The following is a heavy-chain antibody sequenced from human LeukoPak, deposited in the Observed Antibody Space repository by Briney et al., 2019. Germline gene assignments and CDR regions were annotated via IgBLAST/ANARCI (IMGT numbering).Heavy chain of an antibody. V-gene: IGHV1-18*01. D-gene: IGHD2-8*01. J-gene: IGHJ4*02. CDR1: GYTFTSYG. Sequence: PGASVKVSCKASGYTFTSYGISWVRQAPGQGLEWMGWISAYNGNTNYAQKLQGRVTMTTDTSTSTAYMELRSLRSDDTAVYYCARDGCTNGVCYSLYWGQGTLVTVSS. CDR3: ARDGCTNGVCYSLY. CDR2: ISAYNGNT.